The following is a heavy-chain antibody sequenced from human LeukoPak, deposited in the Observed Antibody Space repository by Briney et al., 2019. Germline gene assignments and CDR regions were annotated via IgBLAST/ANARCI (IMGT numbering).Heavy chain of an antibody. CDR1: GGSISSYH. CDR2: IYYSGST. J-gene: IGHJ5*02. CDR3: ARAYGGYSSSPYNWLDP. Sequence: SETLSLTCTVSGGSISSYHWSWIRQPPGKGLEWIGYIYYSGSTNYNPSLKSRVTISLDTSKNQFSLKLISVTAADTAVYYCARAYGGYSSSPYNWLDPWGQGTLVTVSS. V-gene: IGHV4-59*01. D-gene: IGHD6-6*01.